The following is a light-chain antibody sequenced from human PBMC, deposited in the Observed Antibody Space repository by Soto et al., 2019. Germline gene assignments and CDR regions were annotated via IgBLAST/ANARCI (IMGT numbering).Light chain of an antibody. CDR2: DAS. V-gene: IGKV3-20*01. J-gene: IGKJ3*01. CDR1: QSVSSSY. CDR3: QQFGDSLT. Sequence: IVLTQSPGTLSLSPGEIATLSFSASQSVSSSYLAWYQQKPGQAPRLLIYDASNRATGIPARFSGSGSGTDFTLTISRLEPEDFAVYYCQQFGDSLTFGPGTKVDNK.